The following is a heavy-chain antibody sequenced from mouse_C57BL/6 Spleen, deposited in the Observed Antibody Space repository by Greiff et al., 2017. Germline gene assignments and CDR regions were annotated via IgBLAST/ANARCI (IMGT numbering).Heavy chain of an antibody. CDR2: IYPSDSGT. J-gene: IGHJ3*01. CDR1: GYTFTSYW. D-gene: IGHD1-1*01. V-gene: IGHV1-61*01. CDR3: ARNYYGSSYGGWFAY. Sequence: QVQLQQPGAELVRPGSSVKLSCQASGYTFTSYWMDWVKQRPGQGLEWIGNIYPSDSGTHYNQKFKDKATLTVDKSSSTAYMQLSSLTSEDSAVYYCARNYYGSSYGGWFAYWGQGTLVTVSA.